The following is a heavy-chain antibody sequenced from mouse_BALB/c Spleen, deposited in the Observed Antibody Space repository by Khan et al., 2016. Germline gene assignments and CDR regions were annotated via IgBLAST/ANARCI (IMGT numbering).Heavy chain of an antibody. J-gene: IGHJ3*01. CDR1: EYEFPSHD. CDR3: TRHYYGSSFWFAY. D-gene: IGHD1-1*01. V-gene: IGHV5-2*01. Sequence: EVELVESGGGLVQPGESLKLSCESNEYEFPSHDMSWVRKTPEKRLEMVAAINRAGNDTYYPDTMESRFIISRDNTKKTLYLQMNSLSSEDTAFYYCTRHYYGSSFWFAYWGQGTLVTVSA. CDR2: INRAGNDT.